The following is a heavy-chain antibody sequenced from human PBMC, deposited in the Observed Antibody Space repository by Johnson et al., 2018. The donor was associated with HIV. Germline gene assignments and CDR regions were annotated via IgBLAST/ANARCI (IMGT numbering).Heavy chain of an antibody. CDR3: ARVRYSSGWPIYAFDI. D-gene: IGHD6-19*01. CDR2: IGTAGDT. Sequence: VQLVESGGGVVQPGRSLRLSCAASGFAFSSFAVHWVRQAPGKGLEWVSAIGTAGDTYYPGSVKGRFTISRENAKNSLYLQMNSLRAGDTAVYYCARVRYSSGWPIYAFDIWGQGTMVTVSS. J-gene: IGHJ3*02. CDR1: GFAFSSFA. V-gene: IGHV3-13*01.